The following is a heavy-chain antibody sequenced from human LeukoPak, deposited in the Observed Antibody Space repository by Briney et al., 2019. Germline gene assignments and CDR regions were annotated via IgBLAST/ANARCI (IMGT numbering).Heavy chain of an antibody. Sequence: SQTLSLTCAISGDSVSSNSATWNWIRKSPSRGLEWLGRTYYRSKWYNEYAAAVKSRTTINPDTSKNQFSLHLNSVTPEDTAVYYCAGSHSSTWYPDCWGQGTLVTVSS. CDR2: TYYRSKWYN. CDR1: GDSVSSNSAT. CDR3: AGSHSSTWYPDC. V-gene: IGHV6-1*01. J-gene: IGHJ4*02. D-gene: IGHD6-13*01.